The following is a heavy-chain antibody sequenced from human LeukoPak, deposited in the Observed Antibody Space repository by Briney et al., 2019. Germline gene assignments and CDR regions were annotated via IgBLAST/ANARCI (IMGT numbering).Heavy chain of an antibody. CDR1: CGSLTGDY. V-gene: IGHV4-39*01. CDR2: IYYSGTT. Sequence: SETLSLTCALYCGSLTGDYCGCIRQPPEKGLEWIGSIYYSGTTYYNPSLQSRVSLSVDTSKNQFSLKLSSVTAVDTAVYYCAGWRSTKPWFHDWGQGTLVTVSS. J-gene: IGHJ4*02. CDR3: AGWRSTKPWFHD. D-gene: IGHD1-26*01.